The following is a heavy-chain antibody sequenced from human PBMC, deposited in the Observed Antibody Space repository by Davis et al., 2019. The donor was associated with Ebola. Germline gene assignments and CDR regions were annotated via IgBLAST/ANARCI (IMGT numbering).Heavy chain of an antibody. V-gene: IGHV3-13*01. CDR3: ARDGIVVGLPVY. CDR2: IGTAGDT. CDR1: GFTFSSYD. J-gene: IGHJ4*02. D-gene: IGHD3-22*01. Sequence: GGSLRLSCAASGFTFSSYDMHWVRQATGKGLEWVSAIGTAGDTYYPGSVKGRFTISRDNAKNSLSLQMNSLRAEDTAVYYCARDGIVVGLPVYWGQGTLVTVSS.